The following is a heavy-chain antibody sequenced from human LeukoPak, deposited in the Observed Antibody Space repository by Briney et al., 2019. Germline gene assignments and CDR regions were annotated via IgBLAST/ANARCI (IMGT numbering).Heavy chain of an antibody. D-gene: IGHD6-13*01. CDR2: IYYTGHT. J-gene: IGHJ4*02. CDR3: ARGVYIAAAQYGY. CDR1: GGSISGDY. V-gene: IGHV4-59*01. Sequence: SETLSLTCTVSGGSISGDYWSWIRQPPGKGLEWIGYIYYTGHTHYTHSLKSRVTMSMDTSKNQFSLKLSSVTAADTAVYYCARGVYIAAAQYGYWGQGTLVTVSS.